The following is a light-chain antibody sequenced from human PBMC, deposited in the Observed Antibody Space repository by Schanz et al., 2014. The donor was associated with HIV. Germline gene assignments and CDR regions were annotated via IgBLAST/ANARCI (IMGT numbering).Light chain of an antibody. CDR3: LQDYTYSWT. J-gene: IGKJ1*01. CDR1: QDIGND. V-gene: IGKV1-6*01. CDR2: AAS. Sequence: IQMTQSPSSLSASVGDRVTITCRASQDIGNDLGWYQQKPGKAPKRLIYAASSLQSGVPSRFSGSGYGTDFTLTISSLQPEDFATYFCLQDYTYSWTFGQGTKVEIK.